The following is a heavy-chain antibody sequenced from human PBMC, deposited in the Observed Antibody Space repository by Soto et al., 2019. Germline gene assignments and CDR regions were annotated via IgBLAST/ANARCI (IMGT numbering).Heavy chain of an antibody. Sequence: QVQLVQSGAEVKKPRASVKVSCKVSGYTLTELSMHWVRQAPGKGLEWMGGFDPEDGETIYAQKFKGRVTMTEDTSTDTAYRELSSLRSEDTAVYYCAIHMIVVVITDSGAFDIWGQGTMVTVSS. CDR3: AIHMIVVVITDSGAFDI. V-gene: IGHV1-24*01. CDR2: FDPEDGET. D-gene: IGHD3-22*01. J-gene: IGHJ3*02. CDR1: GYTLTELS.